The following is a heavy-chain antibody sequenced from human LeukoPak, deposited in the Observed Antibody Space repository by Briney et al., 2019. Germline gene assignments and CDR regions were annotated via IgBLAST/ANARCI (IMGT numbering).Heavy chain of an antibody. CDR1: GFTFTSIA. Sequence: SVTVSCKASGFTFTSIAVQWVRQARGQRLEWIGWILVGSGNTNYAQMFQERVTLTWDVSTSTAYMVLSSLRSEDTAIYYCASDPPYTSSSAWWGQGTLVTVSS. D-gene: IGHD2-2*01. CDR2: ILVGSGNT. CDR3: ASDPPYTSSSAW. J-gene: IGHJ4*02. V-gene: IGHV1-58*01.